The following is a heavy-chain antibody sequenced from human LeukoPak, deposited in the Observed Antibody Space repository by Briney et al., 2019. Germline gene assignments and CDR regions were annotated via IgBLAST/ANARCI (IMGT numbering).Heavy chain of an antibody. CDR1: GFPFSSYD. Sequence: GGSLRLSCAACGFPFSSYDMHWVRQATVKGLEWVSAIGTAGDTYYPGSVKGQFTISRENAKNSLYLQMNSLRAGDTAVYYCANHSSSWPFDYWGQGTLVTVSS. CDR2: IGTAGDT. CDR3: ANHSSSWPFDY. J-gene: IGHJ4*02. V-gene: IGHV3-13*03. D-gene: IGHD6-13*01.